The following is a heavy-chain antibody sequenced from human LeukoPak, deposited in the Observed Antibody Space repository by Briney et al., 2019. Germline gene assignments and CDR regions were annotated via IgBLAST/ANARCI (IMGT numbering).Heavy chain of an antibody. V-gene: IGHV1-69*13. CDR1: GGTFSSYA. J-gene: IGHJ3*02. Sequence: GASVKVSCKASGGTFSSYAISWVRQAPGQGLEWMGGIIPIFGTANYAQKFQGRVTITADESTSTAYMELSSLRSEDTAVYYCARGLDTVVVFKRGDAFDIWGQGTMVTVSS. CDR2: IIPIFGTA. CDR3: ARGLDTVVVFKRGDAFDI. D-gene: IGHD2-15*01.